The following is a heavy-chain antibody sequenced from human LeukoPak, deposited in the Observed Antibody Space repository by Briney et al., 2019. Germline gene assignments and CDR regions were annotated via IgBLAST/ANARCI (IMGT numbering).Heavy chain of an antibody. CDR2: IYSSGST. V-gene: IGHV4-59*01. CDR1: GGSFSGYY. J-gene: IGHJ6*03. CDR3: ARVFDSGSQAYFYYMDV. D-gene: IGHD3-10*01. Sequence: PSETLSITCAVYGGSFSGYYWSWIRQPPGKGLQWIGYIYSSGSTNYNPSLKSRVTMSVDTSKNQFSLKVSSVTAADTAVYYCARVFDSGSQAYFYYMDVWGKGTTVTISS.